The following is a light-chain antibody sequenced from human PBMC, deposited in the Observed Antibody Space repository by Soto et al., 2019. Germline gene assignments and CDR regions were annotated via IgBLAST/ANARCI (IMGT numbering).Light chain of an antibody. CDR2: GAS. CDR3: QQYGSSPYT. J-gene: IGKJ2*01. V-gene: IGKV3-20*01. CDR1: QSVTSDY. Sequence: GLTQSPGTLSLSPGERATLSCRASQSVTSDYLAWYQQKPGQAPRLLLYGASNRATGIPDRFSGSGSGTDFTLTINRLEPEDFAVYSCQQYGSSPYTFGQGTKVEIK.